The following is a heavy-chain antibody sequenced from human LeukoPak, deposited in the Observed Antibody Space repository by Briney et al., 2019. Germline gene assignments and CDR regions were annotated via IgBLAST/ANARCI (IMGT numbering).Heavy chain of an antibody. V-gene: IGHV3-33*06. D-gene: IGHD5-24*01. CDR2: IWYDGSNK. J-gene: IGHJ4*02. CDR1: GFTFSSYG. CDR3: AKEKEMATTD. Sequence: PGRSLRLSCAASGFTFSSYGMHWVRQAPGKGLEWVAVIWYDGSNKYYADSVKGRLTISRDNSKNTLYLQMNSLRAEDTAVYYCAKEKEMATTDWGQGTLVTVSS.